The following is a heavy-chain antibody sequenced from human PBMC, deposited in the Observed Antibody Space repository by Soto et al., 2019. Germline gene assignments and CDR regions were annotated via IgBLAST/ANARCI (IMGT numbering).Heavy chain of an antibody. Sequence: GGSLRLSCAASGFTFENYAMHWVRQGPGKGLEWVAGISWKSGSIGYADSVRGRFTISRDNAKNSLYLQMNSLRPEDTALYYCAKDKVYSNYQYYFASWGQGTLVTV. CDR3: AKDKVYSNYQYYFAS. CDR2: ISWKSGSI. CDR1: GFTFENYA. V-gene: IGHV3-9*01. D-gene: IGHD4-4*01. J-gene: IGHJ4*02.